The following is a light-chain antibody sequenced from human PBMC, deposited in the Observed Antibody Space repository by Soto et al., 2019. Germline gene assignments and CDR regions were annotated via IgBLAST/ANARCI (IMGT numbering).Light chain of an antibody. CDR1: QSISSY. Sequence: DIQMTQSPSSLSASVGDRVTITCRASQSISSYLNWYQQKPGKAPKLLIYAASSLQSGVPSRFSGSGSGTYFTLTISSLQPEDFATYYCQQSYSTPQITFGPGTTVDIK. CDR3: QQSYSTPQIT. J-gene: IGKJ3*01. CDR2: AAS. V-gene: IGKV1-39*01.